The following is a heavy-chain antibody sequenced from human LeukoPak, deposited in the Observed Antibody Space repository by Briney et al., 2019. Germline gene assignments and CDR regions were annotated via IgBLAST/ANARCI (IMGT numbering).Heavy chain of an antibody. CDR2: VCGDDSTI. J-gene: IGHJ3*02. D-gene: IGHD3-10*01. V-gene: IGHV3-23*01. CDR3: ARETSPGGAFDI. Sequence: GGSLRLSCATSGFTFSTYAMSWVRQAPGKGLEWVSNVCGDDSTIYYVDSVKGRFTISSDNSRNTLYLQMNSLRAEDTAVYYCARETSPGGAFDIWGQGTMVTVSS. CDR1: GFTFSTYA.